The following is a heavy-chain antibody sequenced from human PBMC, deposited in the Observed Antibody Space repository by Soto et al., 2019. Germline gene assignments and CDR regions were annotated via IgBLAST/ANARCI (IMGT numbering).Heavy chain of an antibody. D-gene: IGHD2-2*01. J-gene: IGHJ4*02. CDR2: ISSSSSTI. CDR3: ARGRVVPAATATYYFDY. V-gene: IGHV3-48*01. Sequence: GGSLRHSCAASGFTFSSYSMNWVRQAPGKGLEWVSYISSSSSTIYYADSVKGRFTISRDNAKNSLYLQMNSLRAEDTAVYYCARGRVVPAATATYYFDYWGQGTLVTVSS. CDR1: GFTFSSYS.